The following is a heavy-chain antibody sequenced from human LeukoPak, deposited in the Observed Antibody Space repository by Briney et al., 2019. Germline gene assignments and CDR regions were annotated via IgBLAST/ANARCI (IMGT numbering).Heavy chain of an antibody. CDR3: ARGTMVRGVISFDY. Sequence: PSETLSLTCSVSGGSISSSSYYWGWIRQPPGKGLEWIGTIYYSGSTYYNPSLKSRVTISVDTSKNQFSLKLSSVTAADTAVYYCARGTMVRGVISFDYWGQATLVTVSS. CDR1: GGSISSSSYY. CDR2: IYYSGST. J-gene: IGHJ4*02. V-gene: IGHV4-39*01. D-gene: IGHD3-10*01.